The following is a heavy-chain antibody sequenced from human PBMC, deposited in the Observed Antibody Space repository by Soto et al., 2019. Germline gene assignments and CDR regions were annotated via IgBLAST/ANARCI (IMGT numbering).Heavy chain of an antibody. CDR1: GYTFTSYG. CDR3: ARSYYYDSSGYLVPGAFDI. Sequence: ASVKVSCKASGYTFTSYGISWVRQAPGQGLEWMGWISAYNGNTNYAQKLQGRVTMTTDTSTSTAYMELRSLRSDDTAVYYCARSYYYDSSGYLVPGAFDIWGQGTMVTVSS. CDR2: ISAYNGNT. J-gene: IGHJ3*02. V-gene: IGHV1-18*01. D-gene: IGHD3-22*01.